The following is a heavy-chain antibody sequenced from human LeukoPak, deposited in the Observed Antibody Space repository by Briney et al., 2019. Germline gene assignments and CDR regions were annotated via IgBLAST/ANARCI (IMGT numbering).Heavy chain of an antibody. CDR3: AKEFRGSGGRTPFGH. Sequence: GGSLRLSCAASGFTFRNYWMNWVRQVPGKGLEWVANMKQDGREKNYVDSVKGRFIISRDNAKNSVYLQMNSLRVEDTAVYYCAKEFRGSGGRTPFGHWGQGTPVTASS. V-gene: IGHV3-7*03. CDR1: GFTFRNYW. J-gene: IGHJ4*02. D-gene: IGHD3-16*01. CDR2: MKQDGREK.